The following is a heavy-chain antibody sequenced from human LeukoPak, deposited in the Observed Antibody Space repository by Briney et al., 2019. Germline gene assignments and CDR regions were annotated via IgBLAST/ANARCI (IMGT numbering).Heavy chain of an antibody. Sequence: KTGGSLRLSCAASGFSFSDYNMNWVRQAPGKALEWVSSITTSSTYIYYGDSVKGRFTISRDNAKNTLYLQMNSLTAEDTAMYYCARDLLNWGQGTLVTVSS. J-gene: IGHJ4*02. CDR2: ITTSSTYI. CDR3: ARDLLN. V-gene: IGHV3-21*01. CDR1: GFSFSDYN.